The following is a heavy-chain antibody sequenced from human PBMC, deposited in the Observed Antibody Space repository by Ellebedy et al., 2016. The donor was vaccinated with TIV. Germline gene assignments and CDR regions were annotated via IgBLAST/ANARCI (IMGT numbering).Heavy chain of an antibody. Sequence: PGGSLRLSCAASGFTTFSDNYMTWVRQAPGKGLEWVSIIYSGGSTYYADSVKDRFTISRDNSKNTLYLQMNSLRAEDTAVYYGARDRSAVQLWFGFDYWGQGTLVTVSS. V-gene: IGHV3-66*01. CDR1: GFTTFSDNY. CDR3: ARDRSAVQLWFGFDY. CDR2: IYSGGST. J-gene: IGHJ4*02. D-gene: IGHD5-18*01.